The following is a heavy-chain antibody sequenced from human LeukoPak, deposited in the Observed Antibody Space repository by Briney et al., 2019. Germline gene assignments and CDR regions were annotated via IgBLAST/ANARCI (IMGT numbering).Heavy chain of an antibody. J-gene: IGHJ3*02. CDR1: GFTFNNSS. Sequence: CLRLSSAASGFTFNNSSMNWVRHAPGKGREWVSYINSSSSTIYYAASVKGRFTISRDNAKNSLYLQMNSLRAEDTAVYYCARENHSGSSDAFDIWGQGTMVTVSS. D-gene: IGHD1-26*01. CDR3: ARENHSGSSDAFDI. V-gene: IGHV3-48*04. CDR2: INSSSSTI.